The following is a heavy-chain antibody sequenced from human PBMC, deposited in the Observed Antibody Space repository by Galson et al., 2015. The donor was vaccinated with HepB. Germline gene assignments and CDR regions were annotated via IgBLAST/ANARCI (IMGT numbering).Heavy chain of an antibody. CDR2: ISSSSKYI. CDR1: GFTFNSYT. J-gene: IGHJ6*03. Sequence: SLRLSCAASGFTFNSYTMTWVRQAPGKGLEWVSSISSSSKYIYYADSVKGRFNISRDNAKSSLFLQMDSVRAEDTAVYYCARVFDFWSSPSNYKYYMDVWGKGRRSPSP. CDR3: ARVFDFWSSPSNYKYYMDV. D-gene: IGHD3-3*01. V-gene: IGHV3-21*01.